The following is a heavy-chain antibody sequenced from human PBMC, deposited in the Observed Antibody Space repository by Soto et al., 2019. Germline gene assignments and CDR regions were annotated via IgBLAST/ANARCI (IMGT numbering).Heavy chain of an antibody. Sequence: QVQLVESGGGVVQPGRSLRLSCAASGFTFSSYAMHWVRQAPGKGLEWVAVISYDGSNKYYADSVKGRFTISRDNSKNTLYRQMNSLRAEDTAVYYCARSDRDSYGYYFDYWGQGTLVTVSS. CDR2: ISYDGSNK. CDR1: GFTFSSYA. J-gene: IGHJ4*02. CDR3: ARSDRDSYGYYFDY. V-gene: IGHV3-30-3*01. D-gene: IGHD5-18*01.